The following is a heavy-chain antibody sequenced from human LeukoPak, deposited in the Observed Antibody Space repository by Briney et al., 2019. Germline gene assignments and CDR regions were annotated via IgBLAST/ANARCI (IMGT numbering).Heavy chain of an antibody. CDR1: GGSFSGYY. CDR3: ARAGTAMVPLYYYYYMDV. D-gene: IGHD5-18*01. CDR2: INHSGST. Sequence: KPSETLSLTCAVYGGSFSGYYWSWIRQPPGKGLEWIGEINHSGSTNYNPSLKSRVTISVDTSKNQFSLKLSSVTAADTAVYYCARAGTAMVPLYYYYYMDVWGKGTTVTVFS. J-gene: IGHJ6*03. V-gene: IGHV4-34*01.